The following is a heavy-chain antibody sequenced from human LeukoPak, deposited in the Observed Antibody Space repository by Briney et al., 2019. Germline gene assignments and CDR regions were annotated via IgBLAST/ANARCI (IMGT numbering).Heavy chain of an antibody. J-gene: IGHJ4*02. CDR2: FYPADSDT. Sequence: GASLKISCKGSGSMFTNYWIAWVRQLPGKGLEWMGIFYPADSDTIYSPSFQGQVTFSADKSINTAYLQWSSLKASDTAMYYCATPSVAAPGTLDYWGQGTLVTVSS. D-gene: IGHD6-13*01. V-gene: IGHV5-51*01. CDR3: ATPSVAAPGTLDY. CDR1: GSMFTNYW.